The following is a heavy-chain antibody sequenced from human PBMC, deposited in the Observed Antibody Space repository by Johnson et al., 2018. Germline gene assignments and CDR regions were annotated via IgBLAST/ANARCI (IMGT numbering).Heavy chain of an antibody. D-gene: IGHD2-21*01. J-gene: IGHJ3*02. V-gene: IGHV3-30*03. CDR1: GSIFSGYV. Sequence: QVQLVESGGGVVQPGRSLRLSCAASGSIFSGYVMHWVRQAPGKGLEWVALKSHDGISKQYGDSVKDRFTISRDDSKNTLYLQMNSLRDEDKALYYCAREVRGFALLPDTFDIWGQGTMVTVSS. CDR2: KSHDGISK. CDR3: AREVRGFALLPDTFDI.